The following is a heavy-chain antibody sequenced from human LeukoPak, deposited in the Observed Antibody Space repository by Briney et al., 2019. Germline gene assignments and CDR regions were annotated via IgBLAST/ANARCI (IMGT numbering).Heavy chain of an antibody. Sequence: ASVKVSCKASGGTFSSYAISWVRQAPGQGLEWMGGIIPIFGTANYAQKFQGRATITADESTSTAYMELSSLRSEDTAVYYCARDRWEPYDAFDIWGQGTMVTVSS. J-gene: IGHJ3*02. CDR1: GGTFSSYA. V-gene: IGHV1-69*13. CDR2: IIPIFGTA. CDR3: ARDRWEPYDAFDI. D-gene: IGHD4-23*01.